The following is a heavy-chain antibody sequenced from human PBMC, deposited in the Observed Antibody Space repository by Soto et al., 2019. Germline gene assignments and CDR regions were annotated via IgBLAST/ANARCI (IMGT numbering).Heavy chain of an antibody. J-gene: IGHJ4*02. D-gene: IGHD2-15*01. CDR1: GFTFSSYG. CDR2: ISYDGSNK. CDR3: AKDAAGLFDY. Sequence: PGGSLRLSCAASGFTFSSYGMHWVRQAPGKGLEWVAVISYDGSNKYYADSVKGRFTISRDNSKNTLYLQMNSLRAEDTAVYYCAKDAAGLFDYWGQGTLVTVSS. V-gene: IGHV3-30*18.